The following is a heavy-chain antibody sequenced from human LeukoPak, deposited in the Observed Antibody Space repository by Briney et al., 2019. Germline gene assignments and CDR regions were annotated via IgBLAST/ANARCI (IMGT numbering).Heavy chain of an antibody. CDR2: IEQDGSEK. V-gene: IGHV3-7*05. CDR1: GFTFSDSW. CDR3: ARGHGWFDP. J-gene: IGHJ5*02. Sequence: GGSLRLSRAASGFTFSDSWMTWVRQAPGKGLEWVANIEQDGSEKNYVDSVKGRFTISRDNAKNSLYLQMNSLRAEDTAVYYCARGHGWFDPWGQGTLVTVSS.